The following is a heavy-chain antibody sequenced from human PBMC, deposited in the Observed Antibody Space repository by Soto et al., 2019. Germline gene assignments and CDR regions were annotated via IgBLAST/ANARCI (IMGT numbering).Heavy chain of an antibody. Sequence: PSETLSLTCTVSGGSISSGDYYWSWIRQPPGKGLEWIGYIYYSGSTYYNPSLKSRVTISVDTSKNQFSLKLSSVTAADTAVYYCARDRGDTAMVTGYYYGMDVWGQGTTVTVSS. CDR2: IYYSGST. J-gene: IGHJ6*02. CDR1: GGSISSGDYY. D-gene: IGHD5-18*01. CDR3: ARDRGDTAMVTGYYYGMDV. V-gene: IGHV4-30-4*01.